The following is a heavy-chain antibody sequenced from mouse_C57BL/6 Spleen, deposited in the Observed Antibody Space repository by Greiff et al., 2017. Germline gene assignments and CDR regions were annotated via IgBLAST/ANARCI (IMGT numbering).Heavy chain of an antibody. CDR1: GFTFSDYY. Sequence: EVQGVESGGGLVQPGGSLKLSCAASGFTFSDYYMYWVRQTPEKRLEWVAYISNGGGSTYYPDTVKGRFTISRDNAKNTLYLQMSRLKSEDTAMYYCARQTDYGSSYWYFDVWGTGTTVTVSS. D-gene: IGHD1-1*01. J-gene: IGHJ1*03. CDR2: ISNGGGST. V-gene: IGHV5-12*01. CDR3: ARQTDYGSSYWYFDV.